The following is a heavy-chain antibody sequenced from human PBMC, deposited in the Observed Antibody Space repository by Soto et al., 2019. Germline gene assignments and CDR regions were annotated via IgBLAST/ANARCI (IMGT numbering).Heavy chain of an antibody. Sequence: EVHLVESGGGLVQPGGSLRLSCAASGFTFTDYWMTWVRQAPGRGLEGVANMNPDGSEQYYLDSVKGRFIISRDNAKNSLYLQMNSLRGEDTAVYYCTRELNHDSGPWGQGTQVIVSS. CDR1: GFTFTDYW. CDR2: MNPDGSEQ. D-gene: IGHD1-26*01. CDR3: TRELNHDSGP. V-gene: IGHV3-7*04. J-gene: IGHJ5*02.